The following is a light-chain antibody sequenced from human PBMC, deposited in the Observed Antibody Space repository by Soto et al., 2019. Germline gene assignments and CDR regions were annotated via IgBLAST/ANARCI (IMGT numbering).Light chain of an antibody. V-gene: IGLV1-51*01. Sequence: QSVLTQPPSVSAAPGQKVTISCSGSSSNSGNNYVSWYQQLPGTAPKLLIYDNNRRPSGIPDRFSDSKSGTSATLGINGLQAEDEGDYYCQSYDSTLSARYVFGTGTKVTVL. CDR2: DNN. CDR1: SSNSGNNY. J-gene: IGLJ1*01. CDR3: QSYDSTLSARYV.